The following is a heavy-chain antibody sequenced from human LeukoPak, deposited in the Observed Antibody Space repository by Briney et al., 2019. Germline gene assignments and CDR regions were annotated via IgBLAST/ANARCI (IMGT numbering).Heavy chain of an antibody. CDR2: IIPIFGTA. V-gene: IGHV1-69*06. D-gene: IGHD3-10*01. CDR1: GGTFSNYA. CDR3: ARTYYYGSGSYHHFDY. J-gene: IGHJ4*02. Sequence: GASVKVSCKASGGTFSNYAISWVRQAPGQGLEWMGGIIPIFGTANYAQKFQGRVTITADKSTSTAYMELSSLRSEDTAVYYCARTYYYGSGSYHHFDYWGQGTLVTVSS.